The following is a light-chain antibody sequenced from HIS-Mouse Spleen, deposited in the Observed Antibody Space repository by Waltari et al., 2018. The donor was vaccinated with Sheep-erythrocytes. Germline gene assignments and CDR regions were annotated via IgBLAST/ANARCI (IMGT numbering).Light chain of an antibody. V-gene: IGLV2-23*01. CDR1: SSDVGGYNL. CDR2: EGS. CDR3: CSYAGSSTWV. J-gene: IGLJ3*02. Sequence: QSALTQPASVSGSPGQSITISCTGTSSDVGGYNLVSWYQQPPGQAPKLTIYEGSKRPSGVSNRFSGSKSGNTASLTISGLQAEDEADYYCCSYAGSSTWVFGGGTKLTVL.